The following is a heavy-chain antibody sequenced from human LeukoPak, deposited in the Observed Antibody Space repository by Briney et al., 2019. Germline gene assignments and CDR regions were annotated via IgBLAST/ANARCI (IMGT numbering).Heavy chain of an antibody. J-gene: IGHJ4*02. CDR2: IKSKTDGGTT. Sequence: GSLSLSCAASGFPFSNAWMSGVRQAPGKGLEWVGRIKSKTDGGTTDYAAPVKGRFTISRDDSKNTLYLQMNSLKTEDTAVYYCTTHLDYGDYSFDYWGQGTLVTVSS. V-gene: IGHV3-15*01. D-gene: IGHD4-17*01. CDR1: GFPFSNAW. CDR3: TTHLDYGDYSFDY.